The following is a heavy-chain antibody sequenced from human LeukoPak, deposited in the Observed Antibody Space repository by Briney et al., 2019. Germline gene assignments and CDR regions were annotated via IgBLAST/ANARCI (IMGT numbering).Heavy chain of an antibody. D-gene: IGHD6-19*01. CDR3: ASLDLSKSSGWWLNDAFDI. V-gene: IGHV3-30-3*01. CDR1: GFTFSSYA. CDR2: ISYDGSNK. J-gene: IGHJ3*02. Sequence: PGRSLRLSCAASGFTFSSYAMHWVRQAPGKGLEWVAVISYDGSNKYYADSVKGRFTISRDNSKNTLYLQMNSLRAEDTAVYYCASLDLSKSSGWWLNDAFDIWGQGTMVTVSS.